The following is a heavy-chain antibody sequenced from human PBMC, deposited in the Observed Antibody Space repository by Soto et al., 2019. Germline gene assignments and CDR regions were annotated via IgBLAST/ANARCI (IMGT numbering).Heavy chain of an antibody. D-gene: IGHD2-15*01. CDR2: IRGFSPYT. V-gene: IGHV3-21*01. J-gene: IGHJ6*02. CDR3: ARDRGYDAHDFFYNAMDV. CDR1: GFTFRTYT. Sequence: GGSLRLSCISSGFTFRTYTMNWVRQAPGKGLEWVSGIRGFSPYTFYAESVKGRFTISRDNAKNSLFLQMNSLRAEDTAVYYCARDRGYDAHDFFYNAMDVWGQGTTVTVSS.